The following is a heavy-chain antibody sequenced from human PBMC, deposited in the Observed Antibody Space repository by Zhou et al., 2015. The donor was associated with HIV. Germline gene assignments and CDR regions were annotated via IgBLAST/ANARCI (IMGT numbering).Heavy chain of an antibody. J-gene: IGHJ4*02. Sequence: QVQLVQSGAEVKKPGSSVKVSCKASGGTFSSYTISWVRQAPGQGLEWMGRIIPILGIANYAQKFQGRVTITADKSTSTAYMELSSLRSEDTAVYYCARDTVAGKEDFDYWGQGTLVTVSS. CDR3: ARDTVAGKEDFDY. V-gene: IGHV1-69*08. CDR1: GGTFSSYT. D-gene: IGHD6-19*01. CDR2: IIPILGIA.